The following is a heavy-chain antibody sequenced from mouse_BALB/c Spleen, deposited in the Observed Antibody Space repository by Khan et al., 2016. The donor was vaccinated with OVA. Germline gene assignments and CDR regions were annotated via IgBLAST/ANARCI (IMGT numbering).Heavy chain of an antibody. V-gene: IGHV3-2*02. J-gene: IGHJ4*01. D-gene: IGHD1-1*01. CDR2: ISYSGYT. Sequence: EVQLQASGPGLVKPSQSLSLTCTVTGYSITSNYAWSWIRQFPGNKLEWMGYISYSGYTNYNPSLKSRISVTRDTSENQFFLQLNSVTTEDTATYYGARQKYYGYALDYWGQGTSVTVSS. CDR3: ARQKYYGYALDY. CDR1: GYSITSNYA.